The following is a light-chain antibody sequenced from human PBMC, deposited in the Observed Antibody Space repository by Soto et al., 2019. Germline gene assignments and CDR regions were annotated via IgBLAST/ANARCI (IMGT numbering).Light chain of an antibody. CDR1: QSISSW. CDR2: KAS. Sequence: DIQMTQSPSTLSASVGDRVTITCRASQSISSWLAWYQQKPGKAPKLLIYKASSLGSGVPSRFXGSGSGTEFTLTISSLQPDDFATYYCQQYNSHSSYTFGQGTKLEIK. CDR3: QQYNSHSSYT. J-gene: IGKJ2*01. V-gene: IGKV1-5*03.